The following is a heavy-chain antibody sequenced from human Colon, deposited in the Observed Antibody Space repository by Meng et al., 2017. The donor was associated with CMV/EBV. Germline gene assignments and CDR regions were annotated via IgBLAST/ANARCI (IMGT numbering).Heavy chain of an antibody. Sequence: GSLRLSCTVSADSFSSSTYYWSWFRQPPGEGLEWIGRISYSGSTAYNPSLNSRFTVSVDTSKNQFSLKLTSMTATDTAVYYCARGIISVTATYFDYWGQGTLVTVSS. J-gene: IGHJ4*02. D-gene: IGHD2-21*02. CDR3: ARGIISVTATYFDY. V-gene: IGHV4-39*07. CDR2: ISYSGST. CDR1: ADSFSSSTYY.